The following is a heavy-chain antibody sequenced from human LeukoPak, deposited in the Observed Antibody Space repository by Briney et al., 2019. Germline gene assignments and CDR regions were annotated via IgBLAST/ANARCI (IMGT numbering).Heavy chain of an antibody. CDR2: ISWNSGSI. J-gene: IGHJ4*02. D-gene: IGHD3-10*01. Sequence: QPGRSLRLSCAASGFTFDDYAMHWVRQAPGKGLEWVSGISWNSGSIGYADSVKGRFTISRDNAKNSLYLQMNSLRAEDAALYCCAKDIHRFGVSHFDYWGQGTLVTVSS. V-gene: IGHV3-9*01. CDR1: GFTFDDYA. CDR3: AKDIHRFGVSHFDY.